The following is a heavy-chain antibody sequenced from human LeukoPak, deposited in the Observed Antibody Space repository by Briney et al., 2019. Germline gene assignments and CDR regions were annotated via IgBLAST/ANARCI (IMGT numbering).Heavy chain of an antibody. CDR1: GGTFSSYA. V-gene: IGHV1-69*13. J-gene: IGHJ3*02. D-gene: IGHD3-3*01. Sequence: SVKVSCKASGGTFSSYAISWVRQAPGQGLEWMGGIIPIFGTANYAQKFQGRVTITADESTSTAYVELSSLRSEDTAVYYCARISFWSGYLGAFDIWGQGTMVTVSS. CDR2: IIPIFGTA. CDR3: ARISFWSGYLGAFDI.